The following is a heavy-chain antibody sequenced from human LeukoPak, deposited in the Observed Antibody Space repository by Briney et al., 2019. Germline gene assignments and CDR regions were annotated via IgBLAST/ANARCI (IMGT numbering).Heavy chain of an antibody. V-gene: IGHV3-9*01. J-gene: IGHJ6*02. CDR3: AKDMPREYYYYALDV. CDR1: GFTFYDYA. Sequence: GRSLRLSCAAYGFTFYDYAMHWVRQAPGKGLQWVSGISWNSGHIGYADSVKGRFTISRDNAKNSLYLQMNSLRAEDTALYFFAKDMPREYYYYALDVWGQGTTVTVSS. CDR2: ISWNSGHI.